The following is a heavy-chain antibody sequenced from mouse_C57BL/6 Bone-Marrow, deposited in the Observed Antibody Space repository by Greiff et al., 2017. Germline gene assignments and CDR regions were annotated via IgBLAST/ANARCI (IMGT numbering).Heavy chain of an antibody. V-gene: IGHV1-55*01. J-gene: IGHJ2*01. CDR1: GYTFTSYW. CDR2: IYPGSGST. Sequence: QVQLQQPGAELVKPGASVKMSCKASGYTFTSYWLTWVKQRPGLGLEWIGDIYPGSGSTNYNEKFKSKATLTVDPSSSTAYMQLSSLTSEDSAVYYCARSGYYGSSWYYFDYWGQGTTLTVSS. D-gene: IGHD1-1*01. CDR3: ARSGYYGSSWYYFDY.